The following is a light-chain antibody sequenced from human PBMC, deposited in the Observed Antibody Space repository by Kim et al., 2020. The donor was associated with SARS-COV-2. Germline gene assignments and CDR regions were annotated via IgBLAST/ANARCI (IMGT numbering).Light chain of an antibody. J-gene: IGKJ3*01. CDR2: GAS. V-gene: IGKV1-39*01. CDR1: QSIDAY. CDR3: QQSYSTPRT. Sequence: ASVGDRVTITCRGSQSIDAYLNWYQQKPGKAPNLLIYGASTLQSGVPSRFSGSGSGTDFTLTISSLQYEDFATYYCQQSYSTPRTFGPGTKVDIK.